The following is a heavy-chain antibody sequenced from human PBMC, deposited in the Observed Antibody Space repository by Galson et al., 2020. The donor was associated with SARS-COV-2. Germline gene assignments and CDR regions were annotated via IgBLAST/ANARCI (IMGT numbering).Heavy chain of an antibody. D-gene: IGHD1-1*01. V-gene: IGHV3-64*02. CDR2: IPTHGSVT. J-gene: IGHJ3*01. Sequence: GKSLKISCEASGFTFSNYAMHWVRQPPGKEVEYVSGIPTHGSVTYYIDSVKGRFRISRDNFKNTVSLQMDNLRVDDVGVYYCARGGMVIVPVARTTDFDLWGQGTKVTVSS. CDR3: ARGGMVIVPVARTTDFDL. CDR1: GFTFSNYA.